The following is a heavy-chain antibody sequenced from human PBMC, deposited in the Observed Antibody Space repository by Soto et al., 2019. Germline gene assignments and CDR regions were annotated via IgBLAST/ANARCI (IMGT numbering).Heavy chain of an antibody. Sequence: GASVKVSCKASGYTFTSYDINWVRQATGQGLEWMGWMNPNSGNTGYAQKFQGRVTMTRNTSISTAYMELSSLRSEDTAVYYCARGETYCGGDCYSTFDYWGRGTLVTVSS. V-gene: IGHV1-8*01. D-gene: IGHD2-21*01. CDR2: MNPNSGNT. J-gene: IGHJ4*02. CDR1: GYTFTSYD. CDR3: ARGETYCGGDCYSTFDY.